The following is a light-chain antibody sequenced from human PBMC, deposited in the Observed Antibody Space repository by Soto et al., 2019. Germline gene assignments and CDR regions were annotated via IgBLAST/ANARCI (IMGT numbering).Light chain of an antibody. CDR2: DAS. CDR1: QDIANS. CDR3: QQYENLPPT. V-gene: IGKV1-33*01. J-gene: IGKJ5*01. Sequence: DIQMTQSPSTMPASVGDRVTITCKASQDIANSLNWYQHKPGKAPKLLIYDASNLERGVPARFSGSGSGTDLSFTISSLQPEDIATYYCQQYENLPPTFGQGTRLEIK.